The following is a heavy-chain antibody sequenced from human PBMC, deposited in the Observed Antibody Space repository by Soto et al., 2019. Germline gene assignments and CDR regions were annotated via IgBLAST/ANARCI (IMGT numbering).Heavy chain of an antibody. Sequence: GGSLRLSCAASGFTFSNAWMNWVRQAPGKGLEWVGRIKSKTDGGTTDYAAPVKGRFTISRDDSKNTLYLQMNSLKTEDTAVYYCTTDSPYYDFWSGPYYYYGMDVWGQGTTVTVSS. CDR3: TTDSPYYDFWSGPYYYYGMDV. D-gene: IGHD3-3*01. CDR2: IKSKTDGGTT. V-gene: IGHV3-15*07. CDR1: GFTFSNAW. J-gene: IGHJ6*02.